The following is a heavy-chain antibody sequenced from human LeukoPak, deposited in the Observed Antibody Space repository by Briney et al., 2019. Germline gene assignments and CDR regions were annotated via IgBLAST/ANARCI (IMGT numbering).Heavy chain of an antibody. Sequence: GGSLRLSCAASGFTFSSYAMSWVRQAPGKGLEWVSAISGSGGSTYYADSVKGRFTISRDNSKNTLYLQMNSLRAEDTAVYYCARCTGGSCYYYFDYWGQGTLVTVSS. CDR3: ARCTGGSCYYYFDY. J-gene: IGHJ4*02. CDR2: ISGSGGST. D-gene: IGHD2-15*01. CDR1: GFTFSSYA. V-gene: IGHV3-23*01.